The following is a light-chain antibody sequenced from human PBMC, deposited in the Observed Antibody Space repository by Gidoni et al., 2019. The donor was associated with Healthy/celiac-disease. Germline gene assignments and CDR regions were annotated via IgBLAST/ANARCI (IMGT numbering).Light chain of an antibody. CDR1: ALPKQD. Sequence: SYELTQPPSVSVSPGQTARITCSGDALPKQDAYWYQQKPGQAPVLVIYKDSERPSGIPERFSGSSSGTTVTLTISGVQAEDEADYYCQSADSSPVVFGGGTKLTVL. V-gene: IGLV3-25*03. J-gene: IGLJ2*01. CDR2: KDS. CDR3: QSADSSPVV.